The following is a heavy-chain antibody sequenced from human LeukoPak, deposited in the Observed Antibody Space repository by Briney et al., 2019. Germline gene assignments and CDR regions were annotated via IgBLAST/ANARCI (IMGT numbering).Heavy chain of an antibody. CDR3: ARGPIVVVPAAGGYYFDY. CDR2: INHSGST. V-gene: IGHV4-34*01. J-gene: IGHJ4*02. D-gene: IGHD2-2*01. CDR1: GGSFSGYY. Sequence: SETLSLTCAVYGGSFSGYYWSWIRQPPGKGLEWIGEINHSGSTNHNPSLKSRVTISVDTSKNQFSLKLSSVTAADTAVYYCARGPIVVVPAAGGYYFDYWGQGTLVTVSS.